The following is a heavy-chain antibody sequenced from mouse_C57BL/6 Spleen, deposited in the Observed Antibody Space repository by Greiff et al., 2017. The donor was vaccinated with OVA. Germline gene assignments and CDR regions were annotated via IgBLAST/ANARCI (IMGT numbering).Heavy chain of an antibody. D-gene: IGHD2-2*01. Sequence: VQLQQSGPELVKPGASVKISCKASGYAFSSSWMNWVKQRPGKGLEWIGRIYPGDGDTNYNGKFKGKATLTADKSSSTAYMQLSSLTSEDSAVYFCAREDGYDPFAYWGQGTLVTVSA. CDR2: IYPGDGDT. J-gene: IGHJ3*01. CDR3: AREDGYDPFAY. CDR1: GYAFSSSW. V-gene: IGHV1-82*01.